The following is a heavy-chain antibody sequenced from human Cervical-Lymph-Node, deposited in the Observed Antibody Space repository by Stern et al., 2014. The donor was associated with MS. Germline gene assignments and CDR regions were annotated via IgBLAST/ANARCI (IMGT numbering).Heavy chain of an antibody. CDR2: INPKNQGT. Sequence: VQLVQSGAEVMEPGASVRLSCKTSGYTFSSNFLHWVRLAPGQGLEWMARINPKNQGTTSAQGFQGRVTLTRDTSTTTVYMQLTSLGSEDTAVYYCAREVETTGLKYFDYWGQGTLVTVSS. D-gene: IGHD1-1*01. CDR1: GYTFSSNF. J-gene: IGHJ4*02. V-gene: IGHV1-46*03. CDR3: AREVETTGLKYFDY.